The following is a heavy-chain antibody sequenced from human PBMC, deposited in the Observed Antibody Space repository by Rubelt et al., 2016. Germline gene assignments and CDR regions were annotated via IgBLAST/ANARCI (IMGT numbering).Heavy chain of an antibody. D-gene: IGHD2-15*01. V-gene: IGHV4-31*03. CDR3: AGGREDIVVGVAATRRDNWFDP. CDR2: IYYSGST. CDR1: GGSISSGGYY. Sequence: VQLQESGPGLVKPSQTLSLTCTVSGGSISSGGYYWSWIRQHPGKGLEWIGYIYYSGSTYYNPSLKSRVTISLDTSKNQFSLKLSSVTAADTAVYYCAGGREDIVVGVAATRRDNWFDPWGQGTLVTVSS. J-gene: IGHJ5*02.